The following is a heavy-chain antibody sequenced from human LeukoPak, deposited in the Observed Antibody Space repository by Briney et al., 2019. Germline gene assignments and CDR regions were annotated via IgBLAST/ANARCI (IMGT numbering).Heavy chain of an antibody. D-gene: IGHD1-14*01. CDR2: IKQDGSEK. Sequence: GGSLRLSCAASGFTFSSYLMSWVRQAPGKGLEWVANIKQDGSEKHYVDSVKGRFTISRDNAKNSLYLQMNSLRAEDTALYYCARHNPLWGYWGQGTLVTVSS. CDR1: GFTFSSYL. CDR3: ARHNPLWGY. V-gene: IGHV3-7*04. J-gene: IGHJ4*02.